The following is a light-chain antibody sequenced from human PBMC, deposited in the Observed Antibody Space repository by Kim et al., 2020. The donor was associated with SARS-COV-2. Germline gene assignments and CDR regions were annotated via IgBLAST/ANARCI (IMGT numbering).Light chain of an antibody. J-gene: IGKJ2*01. Sequence: IQMTQSPSTLSASVGDTVTITCRASESFSSWLAWYQQKPGKAPTLLIYKASNLESGVPSRFSGSESGTEFTLTISSLQPDDFATYYCKQYYISPYTFGQGTKLEI. CDR2: KAS. CDR1: ESFSSW. CDR3: KQYYISPYT. V-gene: IGKV1-5*03.